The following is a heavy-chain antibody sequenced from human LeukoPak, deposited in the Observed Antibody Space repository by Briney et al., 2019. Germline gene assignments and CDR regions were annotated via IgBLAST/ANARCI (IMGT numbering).Heavy chain of an antibody. J-gene: IGHJ4*02. Sequence: GGSLRLSCAASGFTFSSYGMHWVRQAPGKGLEWVAVISYDGSNKYYADSVKGRFTISRDNSKNTLYLQMNSLRAEDTAVYYCAKDYGSGTHYYFDYWGQGTLVTVSS. CDR1: GFTFSSYG. V-gene: IGHV3-30*18. CDR2: ISYDGSNK. D-gene: IGHD3-10*01. CDR3: AKDYGSGTHYYFDY.